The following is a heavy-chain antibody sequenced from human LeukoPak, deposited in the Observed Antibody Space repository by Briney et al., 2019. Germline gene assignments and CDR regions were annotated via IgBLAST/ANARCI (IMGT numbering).Heavy chain of an antibody. CDR2: IIPIFGTA. V-gene: IGHV1-69*06. CDR1: GGTFSSYA. J-gene: IGHJ5*02. D-gene: IGHD6-13*01. CDR3: ARVGYYSSSWYPWFDP. Sequence: SVKVSCKASGGTFSSYAISWVRQAAGQGLEWMGGIIPIFGTANYAQKFQGRVTITADKSTSTAYMELSSLRSEDTAVYYCARVGYYSSSWYPWFDPWGQGTLVTVSS.